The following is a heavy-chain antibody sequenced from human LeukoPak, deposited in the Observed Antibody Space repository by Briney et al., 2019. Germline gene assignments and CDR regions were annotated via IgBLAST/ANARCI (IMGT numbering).Heavy chain of an antibody. CDR1: GFTFSSYA. Sequence: QAGGSLRLSCAASGFTFSSYAMSWVRQAPGKGLEWVSAISGSGGSTYYADSVKGRFTISRDNSKNTLYLQMNSLRVEDTAVYYCAKDYHPYSSSRSYYFDYWGQGTLVTVSS. CDR2: ISGSGGST. CDR3: AKDYHPYSSSRSYYFDY. D-gene: IGHD6-13*01. J-gene: IGHJ4*02. V-gene: IGHV3-23*01.